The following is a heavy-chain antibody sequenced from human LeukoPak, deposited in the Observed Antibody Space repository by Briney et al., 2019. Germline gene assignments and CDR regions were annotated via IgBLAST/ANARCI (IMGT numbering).Heavy chain of an antibody. V-gene: IGHV3-21*01. Sequence: GGSLRLSCAASGFTFSSYSMNWVRQAPGKGLEWVSSISSSSSYIYYADSVKGRFTISRDNAQNSLYLQMNSLRAEDKAVYYCAALGYCGSFLDYWGPGTLVTVPS. J-gene: IGHJ4*02. CDR2: ISSSSSYI. CDR1: GFTFSSYS. CDR3: AALGYCGSFLDY. D-gene: IGHD1-26*01.